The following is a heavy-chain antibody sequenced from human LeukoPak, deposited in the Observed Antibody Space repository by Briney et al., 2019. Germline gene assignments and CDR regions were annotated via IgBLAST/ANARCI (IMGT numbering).Heavy chain of an antibody. CDR1: GGTFSSYA. Sequence: SVKVSCKASGGTFSSYAISWVRQAPGQGLEWMGGIIPIFGTANYAQKFQGRVTITTDESTSTAYMELSSLRSEDTAVYYCARGAARPYYFDYWGQGTLVTVSS. J-gene: IGHJ4*02. CDR2: IIPIFGTA. CDR3: ARGAARPYYFDY. D-gene: IGHD6-6*01. V-gene: IGHV1-69*05.